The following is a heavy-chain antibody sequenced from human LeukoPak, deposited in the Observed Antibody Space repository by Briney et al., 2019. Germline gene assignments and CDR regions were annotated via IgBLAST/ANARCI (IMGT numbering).Heavy chain of an antibody. D-gene: IGHD1-26*01. CDR2: ISDSALST. V-gene: IGHV3-23*01. CDR3: ARGPAFSIVGATYYFDY. Sequence: GGSLRLSCAASGFTFSSYAMGRVRQAPGKGLEWVSAISDSALSTYYADSVKGRFIISRDNSKNTLYLQVNSLRAEDTAVYYCARGPAFSIVGATYYFDYWGQGTLVTVSS. J-gene: IGHJ4*02. CDR1: GFTFSSYA.